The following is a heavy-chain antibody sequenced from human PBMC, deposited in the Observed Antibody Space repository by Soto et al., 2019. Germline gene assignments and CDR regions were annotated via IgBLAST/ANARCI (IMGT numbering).Heavy chain of an antibody. CDR1: GFTFSSYS. V-gene: IGHV3-21*01. CDR2: ISSSSYI. J-gene: IGHJ4*02. CDR3: ARVLTGPDGLDY. Sequence: PGGSLRLSCAASGFTFSSYSMNWVRQAPGKGLEWVSSISSSSYIYYADSVKGRFTISRDNAKNSLYLQMNSLRAEDTAVYYCARVLTGPDGLDYWGQGTLVTVSS. D-gene: IGHD2-15*01.